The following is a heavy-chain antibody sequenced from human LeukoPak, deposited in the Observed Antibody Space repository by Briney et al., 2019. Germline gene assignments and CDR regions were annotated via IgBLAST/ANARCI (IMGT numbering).Heavy chain of an antibody. CDR3: ARPRYGSGSLDS. CDR2: INHSGST. V-gene: IGHV4-34*01. CDR1: GESFSVHY. Sequence: SETLSLTCAVYGESFSVHYWTWIRQPPGKGLEWIGEINHSGSTTSNPSLNNRVTISVDTSKNQFSLKLTSVTAADKAVYYCARPRYGSGSLDSWGQGTLVTVSS. D-gene: IGHD3-10*01. J-gene: IGHJ4*02.